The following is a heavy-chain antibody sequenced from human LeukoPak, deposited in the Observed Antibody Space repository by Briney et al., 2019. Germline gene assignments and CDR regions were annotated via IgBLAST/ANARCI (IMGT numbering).Heavy chain of an antibody. CDR3: ARERYGGNGDLDY. V-gene: IGHV3-11*01. CDR1: GFTFSDYY. D-gene: IGHD4-23*01. Sequence: PGRSLRLSCAASGFTFSDYYMSWIRQAPGKGLEWVSYISSSGSTKYYADSVKGRFTISRDNAKNSLYLQMNSLRAEDTAVYYCARERYGGNGDLDYWGQGTLVTVSS. CDR2: ISSSGSTK. J-gene: IGHJ4*02.